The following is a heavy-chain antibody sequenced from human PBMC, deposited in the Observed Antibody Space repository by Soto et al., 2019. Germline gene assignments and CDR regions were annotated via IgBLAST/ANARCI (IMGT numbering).Heavy chain of an antibody. V-gene: IGHV4-39*01. Sequence: PSETLSLTCSVSGGSISSSGYSWGWIRQPPGKGLEWIGSIYYSGNTYYKPSLKSRVTISVDTSKNQFSLKLSSVTAADTAVDYCASRPSGSYGYWGQGTLVTVSS. D-gene: IGHD1-26*01. J-gene: IGHJ4*02. CDR2: IYYSGNT. CDR3: ASRPSGSYGY. CDR1: GGSISSSGYS.